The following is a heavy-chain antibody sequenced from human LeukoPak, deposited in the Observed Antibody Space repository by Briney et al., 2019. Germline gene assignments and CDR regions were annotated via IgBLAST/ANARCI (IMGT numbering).Heavy chain of an antibody. J-gene: IGHJ5*02. CDR2: IHYTGST. CDR3: ARGGYYGSGNDFRFDP. V-gene: IGHV4-59*01. Sequence: SETLSLTCTVSGGSISSYYWSWIRQSPGKGLECIGYIHYTGSTNYNPSLESRVTISVETSKNQFSLKLKSVTAADTAVYYCARGGYYGSGNDFRFDPWGQGTLVTVSS. D-gene: IGHD3-10*01. CDR1: GGSISSYY.